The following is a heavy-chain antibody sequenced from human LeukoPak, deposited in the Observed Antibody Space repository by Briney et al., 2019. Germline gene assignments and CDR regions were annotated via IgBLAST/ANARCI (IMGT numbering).Heavy chain of an antibody. J-gene: IGHJ5*02. CDR3: ARQLAYYYRSGGFDP. CDR2: IYNSVTT. Sequence: SETLSLTCTLSGDSIASYYWSWIRQPPGKGLEWIGYIYNSVTTNYNPSLKSRVTISVDTSKNQFSLNLRSVTAADTAVYYCARQLAYYYRSGGFDPWGQGALVTVSS. D-gene: IGHD3-10*01. V-gene: IGHV4-59*08. CDR1: GDSIASYY.